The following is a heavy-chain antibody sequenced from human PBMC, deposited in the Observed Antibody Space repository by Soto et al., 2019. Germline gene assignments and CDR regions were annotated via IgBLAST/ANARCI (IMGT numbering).Heavy chain of an antibody. Sequence: GGSLRLSCAASGFTFSSYGMHWVRQAPGKGLEWVAVISYDGSNKYYADSVKGRFTISRDNSKNTLYLQMNSLRAEDTAVYYCAKPAFGADYFRIDSVPESWRFDYWGQGTLVTVSS. CDR2: ISYDGSNK. J-gene: IGHJ4*02. D-gene: IGHD3-16*01. CDR1: GFTFSSYG. V-gene: IGHV3-30*18. CDR3: AKPAFGADYFRIDSVPESWRFDY.